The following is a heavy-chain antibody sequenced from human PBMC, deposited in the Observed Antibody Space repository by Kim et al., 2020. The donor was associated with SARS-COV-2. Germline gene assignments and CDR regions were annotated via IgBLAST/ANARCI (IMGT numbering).Heavy chain of an antibody. D-gene: IGHD2-21*02. V-gene: IGHV3-53*01. CDR3: ARGGGADCGNDCLRTFDR. CDR1: QFTVSNNY. CDR2: IYSDGST. Sequence: GGSLRLSCAVSQFTVSNNYMTWVRQAPGKGLEWVSNIYSDGSTYYTDSVKGRFTISRDNSKTTLFLQMDNLRVEDTAVYYCARGGGADCGNDCLRTFDR. J-gene: IGHJ2*01.